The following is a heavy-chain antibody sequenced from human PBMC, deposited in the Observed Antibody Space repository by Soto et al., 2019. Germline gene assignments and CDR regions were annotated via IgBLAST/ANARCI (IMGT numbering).Heavy chain of an antibody. Sequence: EVQLVETGGGLIQPGGSLRLSCAASGVTVTDNYIIWVRQPPGKGLEWVSTTVIGGGTNYADTVKGRFTVSRDNSKNTLYLQMNNLRVEDTAVYYCARKPPSAIQGWAFGMDVWGQGTTVFVSS. D-gene: IGHD2-2*01. CDR1: GVTVTDNY. CDR2: TVIGGGT. V-gene: IGHV3-53*02. J-gene: IGHJ6*02. CDR3: ARKPPSAIQGWAFGMDV.